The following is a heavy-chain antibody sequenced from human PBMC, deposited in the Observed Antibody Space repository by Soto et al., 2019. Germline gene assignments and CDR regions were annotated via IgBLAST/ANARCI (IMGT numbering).Heavy chain of an antibody. D-gene: IGHD1-1*01. CDR3: VRGDNWNDEASDY. V-gene: IGHV3-33*01. Sequence: QVQLVESGGGVVQPGRSLRLSCAASGFMFSNHGMHWVRQAPGKGLEWVAVIWSDGNNRYYADSVKGRFTISRDNSKYTFYLQMNSLRAEDTAVYYCVRGDNWNDEASDYWGQGTLVTFSS. CDR2: IWSDGNNR. CDR1: GFMFSNHG. J-gene: IGHJ4*02.